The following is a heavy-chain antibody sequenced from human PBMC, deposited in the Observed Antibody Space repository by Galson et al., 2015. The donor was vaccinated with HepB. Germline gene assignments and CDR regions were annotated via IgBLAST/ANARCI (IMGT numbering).Heavy chain of an antibody. CDR3: AREGMTVVTNFDF. CDR2: IWYDGSNK. Sequence: LRLSCAASGFTFSDYGMHWVRQAPAKGLEWLAVIWYDGSNKYYADSLKGRLTISRDNSKNTLYLQMNSLRAEDTAVYYCAREGMTVVTNFDFWGQGTLVTVSS. CDR1: GFTFSDYG. J-gene: IGHJ4*02. D-gene: IGHD4/OR15-4a*01. V-gene: IGHV3-33*01.